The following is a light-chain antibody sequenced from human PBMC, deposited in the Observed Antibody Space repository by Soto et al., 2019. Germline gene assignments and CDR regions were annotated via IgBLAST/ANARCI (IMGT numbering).Light chain of an antibody. CDR1: SSDIGGYNR. V-gene: IGLV2-18*01. Sequence: QSALTQPPSVSGSPGQSVTISCTGTSSDIGGYNRVSWYQQPPGTAPRLLIYEVSYRPSGVPDRFSGSKSGNTASLTISGLQAEDEADYYCSLCSSSTTYVFGTGTQLTVL. CDR3: SLCSSSTTYV. CDR2: EVS. J-gene: IGLJ7*01.